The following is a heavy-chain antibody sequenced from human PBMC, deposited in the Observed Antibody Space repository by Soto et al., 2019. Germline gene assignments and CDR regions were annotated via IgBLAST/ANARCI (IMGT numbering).Heavy chain of an antibody. CDR3: ARGIATTEMDV. Sequence: SETLSLTCTVSGGSISNYYWTWIRQPPGKGLEWIGYIYYSGTTNYNPSLKSRVTISVDTSKNQFSLKLSSVTAADTAVYYCARGIATTEMDVWGQGTTVTVSS. CDR1: GGSISNYY. CDR2: IYYSGTT. V-gene: IGHV4-59*01. J-gene: IGHJ6*02. D-gene: IGHD6-13*01.